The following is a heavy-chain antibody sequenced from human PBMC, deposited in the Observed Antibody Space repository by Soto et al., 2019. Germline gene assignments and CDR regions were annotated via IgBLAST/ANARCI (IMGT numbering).Heavy chain of an antibody. CDR3: ARPPAGTDGPGDY. D-gene: IGHD2-2*01. CDR2: INAGNGNT. Sequence: QVQLVQSGAEVKKPGASVKVSCKASGYTFTSYAMHWVRQAPGQRLEWMGWINAGNGNTKYSQEFQGRVTITRDTSASTAYMALSSLRAEGTAVYYRARPPAGTDGPGDYWGQGTRVTVSP. J-gene: IGHJ4*02. CDR1: GYTFTSYA. V-gene: IGHV1-3*01.